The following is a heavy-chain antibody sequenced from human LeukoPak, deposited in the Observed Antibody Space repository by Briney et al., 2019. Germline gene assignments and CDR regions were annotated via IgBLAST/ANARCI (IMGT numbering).Heavy chain of an antibody. V-gene: IGHV4-34*01. J-gene: IGHJ4*02. CDR2: INHSGST. D-gene: IGHD6-6*01. CDR3: ARLSEKLNLFSSSSGFDY. Sequence: SETLSLTCTVAGASIRSYYWSWIRQPPGKGLEWIGEINHSGSTNYNPSLKSRVTISVDTSKNHLSLRLSSVTAADTAVYYCARLSEKLNLFSSSSGFDYWGQGTLVTVSS. CDR1: GASIRSYY.